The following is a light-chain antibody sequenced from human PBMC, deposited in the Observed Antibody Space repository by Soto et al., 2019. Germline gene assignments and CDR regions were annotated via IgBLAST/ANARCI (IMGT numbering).Light chain of an antibody. J-gene: IGKJ1*01. Sequence: DIQMTQSPSTLSASIGDRVTITCRASQNINNWLAWYQQKPGNAPKLLIFDASNLESGVPSRFSGSGSGTEFTLTIDSLQPDDFATYYCQQYNSDSRTFGQGTKVDIK. V-gene: IGKV1-5*01. CDR2: DAS. CDR3: QQYNSDSRT. CDR1: QNINNW.